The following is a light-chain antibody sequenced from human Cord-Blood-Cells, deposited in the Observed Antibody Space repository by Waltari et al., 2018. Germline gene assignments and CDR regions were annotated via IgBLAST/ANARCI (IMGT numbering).Light chain of an antibody. CDR2: EGS. J-gene: IGLJ2*01. CDR3: CSYAGSSTV. Sequence: QSALPQPASVSGSPGQQTPIPCTGTSSDVGRSNLVSWYQQHPGKAPKLMIYEGSKRPSGVSNRFSGSKSGNTASLTISGLQAEDEADYYCCSYAGSSTVFGGGTKLTVL. V-gene: IGLV2-23*01. CDR1: SSDVGRSNL.